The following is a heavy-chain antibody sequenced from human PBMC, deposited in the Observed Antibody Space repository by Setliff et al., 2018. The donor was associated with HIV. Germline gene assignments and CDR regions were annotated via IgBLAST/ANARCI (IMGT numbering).Heavy chain of an antibody. J-gene: IGHJ5*02. Sequence: ASVKVSCKASGYTFTDQYIHWVRQAPGQGLEWMGILHPGGRRTGYSQRLQGRVTLTGDTSISTAYMELSGLRSEDTAVYYCARDQPTVYYTSWYDSGEYNWFDPWGQGTLVTVSS. CDR3: ARDQPTVYYTSWYDSGEYNWFDP. CDR2: LHPGGRRT. V-gene: IGHV1-46*04. D-gene: IGHD6-13*01. CDR1: GYTFTDQY.